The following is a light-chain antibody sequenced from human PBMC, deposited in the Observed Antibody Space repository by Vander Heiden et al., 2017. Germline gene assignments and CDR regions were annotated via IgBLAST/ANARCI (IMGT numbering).Light chain of an antibody. V-gene: IGLV1-44*01. CDR1: TSNIGSNL. CDR2: RNN. CDR3: AAWDDSLNGDVV. Sequence: QSVLTQPPPASGTPGQRVPVSCPGSTSNIGSNLVNWYQQLPGTAAKLLIYRNNQRPSGVPDRFSGSKSGTSASLAISGLQSEDESDYYCAAWDDSLNGDVVFGGGTKLTVL. J-gene: IGLJ2*01.